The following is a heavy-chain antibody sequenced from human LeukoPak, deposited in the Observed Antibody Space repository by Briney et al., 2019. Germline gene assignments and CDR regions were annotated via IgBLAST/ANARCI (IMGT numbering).Heavy chain of an antibody. D-gene: IGHD5-24*01. CDR1: GYSFTSYW. V-gene: IGHV5-51*01. J-gene: IGHJ4*02. CDR2: IYPGDSDT. CDR3: ARGVEMATVTLFDY. Sequence: GESLKISCKGPGYSFTSYWIAWVRQMPGKGLEWMGIIYPGDSDTRYSPSIQGQVTISADKSIRTAYLQWSSLKASDTAMYYCARGVEMATVTLFDYWGQGTLVSVSS.